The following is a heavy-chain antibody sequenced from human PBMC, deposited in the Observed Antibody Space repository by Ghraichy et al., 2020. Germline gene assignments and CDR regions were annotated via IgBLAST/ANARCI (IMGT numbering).Heavy chain of an antibody. CDR1: GFTLDDYT. J-gene: IGHJ6*02. D-gene: IGHD6-13*01. CDR2: ISWDGGST. Sequence: GGSLRLSCAASGFTLDDYTMHWVRQAPGKGLEWVSLISWDGGSTYYADSVKGRFTISRDNSKNSLYLQMNSLRTEDTALYYCAKGGPYSSSWYYYGMDVWGQGTTVTVSS. CDR3: AKGGPYSSSWYYYGMDV. V-gene: IGHV3-43*01.